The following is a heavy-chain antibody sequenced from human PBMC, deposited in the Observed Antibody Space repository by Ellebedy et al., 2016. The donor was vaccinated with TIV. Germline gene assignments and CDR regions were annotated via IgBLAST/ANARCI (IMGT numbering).Heavy chain of an antibody. CDR2: ISYDGSNK. V-gene: IGHV3-30*03. J-gene: IGHJ4*02. D-gene: IGHD6-19*01. Sequence: GESLKISCEASGFTFTSYWMYSVRQAQGKGLEWVAGISYDGSNKYYLDSVKGRFTISRDNSKNTLYLQMNSLRDDDTAVYYCVRESSDGYHYYWGQGTLVTVSS. CDR1: GFTFTSYW. CDR3: VRESSDGYHYY.